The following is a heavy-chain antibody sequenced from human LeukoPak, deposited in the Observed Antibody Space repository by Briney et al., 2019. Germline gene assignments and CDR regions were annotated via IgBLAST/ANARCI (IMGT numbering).Heavy chain of an antibody. CDR3: ARDSPDTATDGWYYYGMDV. D-gene: IGHD5-18*01. J-gene: IGHJ6*02. CDR2: IYSGGST. Sequence: PGGSLRLSCAASGFTVSSNYMSWVRQAPGKGLEWVSVIYSGGSTYYADSVKGRFTISRDNSKNTLYLQMNSLRAEDTAVYYCARDSPDTATDGWYYYGMDVWGQGTTVTVS. V-gene: IGHV3-66*02. CDR1: GFTVSSNY.